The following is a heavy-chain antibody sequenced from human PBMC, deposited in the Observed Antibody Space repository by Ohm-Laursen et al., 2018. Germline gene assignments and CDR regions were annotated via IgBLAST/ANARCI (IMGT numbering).Heavy chain of an antibody. J-gene: IGHJ4*02. D-gene: IGHD2-8*01. V-gene: IGHV3-23*01. CDR3: AKEGYCTNGVCYTSPLSY. CDR2: ISGSGGST. Sequence: SLRLSCAAPGFTFSSYAMSWVRQAPGKGLEWVSAISGSGGSTYYADSVKGRFTISRDNSKNTLYLQMNSLRAEDTAVYYCAKEGYCTNGVCYTSPLSYWGQGTLVTVSS. CDR1: GFTFSSYA.